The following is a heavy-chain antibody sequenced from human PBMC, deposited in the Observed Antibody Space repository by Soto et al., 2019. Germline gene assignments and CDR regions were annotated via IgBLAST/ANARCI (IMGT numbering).Heavy chain of an antibody. CDR2: TYYRSKWYN. J-gene: IGHJ6*02. V-gene: IGHV6-1*01. CDR1: GDSVSSNSAA. Sequence: KQSQTLSLTCAISGDSVSSNSAAWNWIRQSPSRGLEWLGRTYYRSKWYNDYAVSVKSRITINPDTSKNQFSLQLNSVTPEDTAVYYCARDRVMLQWLVRFPTSYGMDVWGQGTTVTVSS. CDR3: ARDRVMLQWLVRFPTSYGMDV. D-gene: IGHD6-19*01.